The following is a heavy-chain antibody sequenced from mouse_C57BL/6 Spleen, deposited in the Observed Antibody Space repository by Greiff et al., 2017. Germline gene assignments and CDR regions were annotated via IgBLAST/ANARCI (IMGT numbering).Heavy chain of an antibody. CDR1: GFTFTDYY. D-gene: IGHD2-1*01. J-gene: IGHJ4*01. CDR3: ARSLFYYDAMDY. CDR2: IRNKANGYTT. Sequence: VQLKESGGGLVQPGGSLSLSCAASGFTFTDYYMSWVRQPPGKALEWLGFIRNKANGYTTEYSASVKGRFTISRDNSQSILYLQMNALRAEDSATYYCARSLFYYDAMDYWGQGTSVTVSS. V-gene: IGHV7-3*01.